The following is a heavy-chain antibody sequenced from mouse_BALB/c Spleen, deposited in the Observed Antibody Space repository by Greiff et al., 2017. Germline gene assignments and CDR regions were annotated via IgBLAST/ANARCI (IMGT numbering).Heavy chain of an antibody. V-gene: IGHV5-4*02. Sequence: EVKLQESGGGLVKPGGSLKLSCAASGFTFSDYYMYWVRQTPEKRLEWVATISDGGSYTYYPDSVKGRFTISRDNAKNNLYLQMSSLKSEDTAMYYCARGMITTFDYWGQGTTLTVSS. CDR2: ISDGGSYT. J-gene: IGHJ2*01. CDR3: ARGMITTFDY. CDR1: GFTFSDYY. D-gene: IGHD2-4*01.